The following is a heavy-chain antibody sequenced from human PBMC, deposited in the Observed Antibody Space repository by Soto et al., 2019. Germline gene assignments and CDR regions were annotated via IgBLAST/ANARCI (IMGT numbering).Heavy chain of an antibody. Sequence: PAGSLRLSCAASGVSFSSYALSWVRQAPATGLEWVSAISGSGGSTYYADSVKRRFTISRDNSKNTLYLQMNSLRAEDTAVYYCAKHLSVDXSGWYISRDYYYYGMDVWGQGTTVTVSS. D-gene: IGHD6-19*01. V-gene: IGHV3-23*01. J-gene: IGHJ6*02. CDR1: GVSFSSYA. CDR3: AKHLSVDXSGWYISRDYYYYGMDV. CDR2: ISGSGGST.